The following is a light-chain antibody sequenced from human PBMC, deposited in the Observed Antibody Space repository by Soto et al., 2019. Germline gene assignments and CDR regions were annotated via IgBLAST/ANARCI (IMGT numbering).Light chain of an antibody. Sequence: EIVLTQSPDTLSLSPGEGATLSCRASQSVSSSYLAWYQQKPGQAPRLLIYGASSRATGIPDRFSGSGSGTDFTLTISRLDPEDFAVYYCQQYGGSITFGQGTRLDIE. V-gene: IGKV3-20*01. CDR1: QSVSSSY. CDR2: GAS. J-gene: IGKJ5*01. CDR3: QQYGGSIT.